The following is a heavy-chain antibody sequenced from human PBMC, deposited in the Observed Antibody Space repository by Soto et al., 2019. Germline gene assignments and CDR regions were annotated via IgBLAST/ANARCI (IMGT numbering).Heavy chain of an antibody. CDR1: GGSISSYY. V-gene: IGHV4-59*01. CDR2: IYYSGST. J-gene: IGHJ6*02. Sequence: SETLSLTCTVSGGSISSYYWSWIRQPPGKGLEWIGYIYYSGSTNYNPSLKSRVTISVDTSKNQFSLKLSSVTAADTAVYYCARDSSSSWYVGVYYYGMDVWGQGTTVTVSS. D-gene: IGHD6-13*01. CDR3: ARDSSSSWYVGVYYYGMDV.